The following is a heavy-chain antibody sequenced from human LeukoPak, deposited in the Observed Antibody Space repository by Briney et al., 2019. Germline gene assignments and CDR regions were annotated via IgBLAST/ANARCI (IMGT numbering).Heavy chain of an antibody. V-gene: IGHV4-39*07. Sequence: SETLSLTCTVSGGSISSSSYYWGWIRQPPGKGLEWIGSIYYSGSTYYNPSLKSRVTISVDTSKNQFSLKLNSLTAADTAVYYCARYYYDSSGSHLDYAFDIWGQGTMVTVSS. J-gene: IGHJ3*02. CDR3: ARYYYDSSGSHLDYAFDI. CDR2: IYYSGST. D-gene: IGHD3-22*01. CDR1: GGSISSSSYY.